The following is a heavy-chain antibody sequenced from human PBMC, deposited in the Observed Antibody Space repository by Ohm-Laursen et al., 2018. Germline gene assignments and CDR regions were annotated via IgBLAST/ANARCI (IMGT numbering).Heavy chain of an antibody. J-gene: IGHJ5*02. Sequence: SLRLSCAAPGFTFSTYAMSWVRRAPGKGLEWVSRISGIGNSTYYADSVKGRLTISRDNSKNTLYLQMNSLRAEETAVYYCAKSGWSGSHINWFDPWGQGTLVTVSS. CDR2: ISGIGNST. D-gene: IGHD3-10*01. CDR1: GFTFSTYA. CDR3: AKSGWSGSHINWFDP. V-gene: IGHV3-23*01.